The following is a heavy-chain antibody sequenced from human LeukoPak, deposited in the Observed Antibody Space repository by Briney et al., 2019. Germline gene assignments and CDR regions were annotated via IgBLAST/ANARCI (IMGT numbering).Heavy chain of an antibody. V-gene: IGHV3-30-3*01. CDR1: GFTFSSYA. J-gene: IGHJ4*02. Sequence: GGSLRLSCAASGFTFSSYAMHWVRQAPGKGLEWVAVISYDGSNKYYADSVKGRFTISRDNSKNSLYLQMNSLRAEDTAVYYCAKESSGGWYFDYWGQGTLVTVSS. CDR3: AKESSGGWYFDY. D-gene: IGHD6-19*01. CDR2: ISYDGSNK.